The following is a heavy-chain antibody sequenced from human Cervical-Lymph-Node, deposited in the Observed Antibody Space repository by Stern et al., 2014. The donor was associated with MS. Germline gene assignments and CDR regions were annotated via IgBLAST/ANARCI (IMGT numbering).Heavy chain of an antibody. CDR2: ISYDGRNE. Sequence: VQLVESGGGVVQPGGSLRLSCVVSGFTFSNHAMHWVRQAPGKGLEWGTVISYDGRNEYYTDSVQGRFTVSRDHSKNTLYLQMTSLRPDDTAVYYCARATSTTTVTTPYYGLDVWGQGTTVTVSS. CDR3: ARATSTTTVTTPYYGLDV. J-gene: IGHJ6*02. CDR1: GFTFSNHA. V-gene: IGHV3-30*04. D-gene: IGHD4-17*01.